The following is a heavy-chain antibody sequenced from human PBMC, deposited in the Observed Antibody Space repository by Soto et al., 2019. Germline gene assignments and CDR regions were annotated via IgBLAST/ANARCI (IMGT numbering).Heavy chain of an antibody. V-gene: IGHV3-64D*06. CDR3: VKSIWVYDILTGYGAHAFDI. CDR1: GFPFISYA. D-gene: IGHD3-9*01. CDR2: ISSNGGST. J-gene: IGHJ3*02. Sequence: GGSLSLSFSASGFPFISYAMPWFRQAPGKGLEYVSAISSNGGSTYYADSVKGRFTISRDNSKNTLYLQMSSLRAEDTAVYYCVKSIWVYDILTGYGAHAFDIWGQGTMVTVSS.